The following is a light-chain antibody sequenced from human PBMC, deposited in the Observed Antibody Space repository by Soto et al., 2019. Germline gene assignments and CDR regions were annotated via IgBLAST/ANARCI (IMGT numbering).Light chain of an antibody. CDR2: KAS. Sequence: AIRMTQPPSSFSASTGDRVTITCRASQGISSYLAWYQQKPGKAPKLLIYKASSLESGVPSRFSGSGSGTEFTLTISSLQPDDFATYYCQRYNSYWTFGQGTKVDIK. CDR3: QRYNSYWT. J-gene: IGKJ1*01. V-gene: IGKV1-8*01. CDR1: QGISSY.